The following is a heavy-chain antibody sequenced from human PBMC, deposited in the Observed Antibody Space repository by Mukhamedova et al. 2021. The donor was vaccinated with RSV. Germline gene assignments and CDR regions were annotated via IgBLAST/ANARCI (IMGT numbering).Heavy chain of an antibody. CDR2: IKQKRGGT. D-gene: IGHD2-2*01. V-gene: IGHV1-2*06. Sequence: WMGRIKQKRGGTYYAQKFQDRVTMTRDTSIDTAYLELSSLRSDDTAVYYCARGRYDRHCDYWGQGTLVTVSS. CDR3: ARGRYDRHCDY. J-gene: IGHJ4*02.